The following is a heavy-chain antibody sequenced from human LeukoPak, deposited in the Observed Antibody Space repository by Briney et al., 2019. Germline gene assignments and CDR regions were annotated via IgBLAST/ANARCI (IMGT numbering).Heavy chain of an antibody. CDR2: VNPSGDGT. J-gene: IGHJ4*02. D-gene: IGHD2-15*01. CDR3: ARTCCSETSKFDY. CDR1: GYTFTSYY. Sequence: ASVKVSCKASGYTFTSYYMHWVRQARGQGLEWMGVVNPSGDGTSYAQKFQSRVTMTRNVSTSTVYMELSSLRSEDTAVYYCARTCCSETSKFDYWGQGTLVTVSS. V-gene: IGHV1-46*01.